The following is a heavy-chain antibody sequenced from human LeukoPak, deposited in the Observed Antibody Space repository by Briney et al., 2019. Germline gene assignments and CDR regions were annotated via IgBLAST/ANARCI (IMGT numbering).Heavy chain of an antibody. Sequence: GGSLTLSCAASRFTFTNHYMDWVRQAPGMGLEWIARTTNTPNAYTTAYAASVRGRFTVSRDDSKSLLHLQMSSLKTDDTAVYYCGRDTATAIDYWGWGTLVTVSS. V-gene: IGHV3-72*01. CDR3: GRDTATAIDY. CDR1: RFTFTNHY. J-gene: IGHJ4*02. CDR2: TTNTPNAYTT. D-gene: IGHD5-18*01.